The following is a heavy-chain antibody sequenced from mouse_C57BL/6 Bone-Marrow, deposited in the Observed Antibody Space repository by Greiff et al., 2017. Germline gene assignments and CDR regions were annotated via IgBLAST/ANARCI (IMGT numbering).Heavy chain of an antibody. CDR3: TALVTAVVATDFYAMDY. Sequence: EVQLQQSGAELVRPGASVKLSCTASGFNIKDDYMHWVKQRPEQGLEWIGWFDPENGDTEYDSKFQGKATITADTSSNTAYLQLSSLTCEDSAVYYCTALVTAVVATDFYAMDYWGQGTSGTVSS. D-gene: IGHD1-1*01. CDR2: FDPENGDT. CDR1: GFNIKDDY. J-gene: IGHJ4*01. V-gene: IGHV14-4*01.